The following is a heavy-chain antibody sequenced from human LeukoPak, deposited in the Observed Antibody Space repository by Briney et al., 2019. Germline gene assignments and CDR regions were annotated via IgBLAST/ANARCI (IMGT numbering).Heavy chain of an antibody. CDR1: GGSISSYY. V-gene: IGHV4-59*08. CDR3: ARQGAVYCSGGSCYTRDAFDI. J-gene: IGHJ3*02. D-gene: IGHD2-15*01. Sequence: SETLSLTCTVSGGSISSYYWSWIRQPPGKGLEWIGYIYYSGSTNYNPSLKSRVTISVDTSKNQFSLKLSSVTAADTAVHYCARQGAVYCSGGSCYTRDAFDIWGQGTMVTVSS. CDR2: IYYSGST.